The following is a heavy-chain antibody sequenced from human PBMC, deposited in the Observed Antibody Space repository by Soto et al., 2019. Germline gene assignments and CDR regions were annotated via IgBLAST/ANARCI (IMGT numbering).Heavy chain of an antibody. J-gene: IGHJ5*02. Sequence: KASETLSLTCTVSGGSVSSGSYYWSWIRQPPGKGLEWIGYIYYSGSTNYNPSLKSRVTISVDTSKNQFSLKLSSVTAADTAVYYCARDHLAVRGRWFDPWGQGTLVTVSS. CDR2: IYYSGST. CDR3: ARDHLAVRGRWFDP. V-gene: IGHV4-61*01. D-gene: IGHD3-10*01. CDR1: GGSVSSGSYY.